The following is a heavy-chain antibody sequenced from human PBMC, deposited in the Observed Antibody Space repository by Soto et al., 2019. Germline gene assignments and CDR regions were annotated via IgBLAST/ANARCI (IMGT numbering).Heavy chain of an antibody. D-gene: IGHD5-12*01. CDR2: ISAYNGNP. J-gene: IGHJ4*02. Sequence: GASVKVSCKASGYTFTSYGMSWVRQAPGRRLEWMGWISAYNGNPNYAQKHQGRVTMTTDTPATIAYMELRSLISVDTAVYYCASHNAEYSNGYIVGAIFVKAPFDYWGQGTLVTVSS. CDR1: GYTFTSYG. V-gene: IGHV1-18*01. CDR3: ASHNAEYSNGYIVGAIFVKAPFDY.